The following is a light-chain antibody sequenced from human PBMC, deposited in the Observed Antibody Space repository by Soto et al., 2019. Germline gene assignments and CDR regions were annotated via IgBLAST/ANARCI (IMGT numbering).Light chain of an antibody. Sequence: QSALTQPASVSGSPGQSITISCTGTSSDIGFYNYVSWYQQYPGKAPNLLIYGVTNRPSGVSYRFSGSKSGSTASLTISGLRDEDEADYYCSSYTSSSTLVFGTGTKVTVL. CDR3: SSYTSSSTLV. CDR2: GVT. CDR1: SSDIGFYNY. J-gene: IGLJ1*01. V-gene: IGLV2-14*03.